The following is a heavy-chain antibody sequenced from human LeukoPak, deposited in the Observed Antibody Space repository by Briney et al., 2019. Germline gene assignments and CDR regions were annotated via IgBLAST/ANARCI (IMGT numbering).Heavy chain of an antibody. D-gene: IGHD2-8*01. V-gene: IGHV3-53*01. CDR1: GFTVSSNY. CDR2: IYSGGST. CDR3: ARDLGCTNGVCYRTLVDY. Sequence: PGGSLRLSCAASGFTVSSNYMSWVRQAPGKGLEWASLIYSGGSTYYADSVKGRFTISRDNSKNTLYLQMNTLRAEDTAVYYCARDLGCTNGVCYRTLVDYWGQGTLVTVSS. J-gene: IGHJ4*02.